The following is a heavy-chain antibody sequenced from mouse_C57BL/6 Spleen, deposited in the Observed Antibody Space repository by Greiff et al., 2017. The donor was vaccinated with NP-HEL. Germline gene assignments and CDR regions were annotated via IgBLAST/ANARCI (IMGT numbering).Heavy chain of an antibody. V-gene: IGHV5-9-1*02. CDR1: GFTFSSYA. CDR3: TRSKGGYDPMDY. J-gene: IGHJ4*01. CDR2: ISSGGDYI. Sequence: EVRLVESGEGLVKPGGSLKLSCAASGFTFSSYAMSWVRQTPEKRLEWVAYISSGGDYIYYADTVKGRFTISRDNARNTLYLKMSSLKSEDTAMYYCTRSKGGYDPMDYWGQGTSVTVSS.